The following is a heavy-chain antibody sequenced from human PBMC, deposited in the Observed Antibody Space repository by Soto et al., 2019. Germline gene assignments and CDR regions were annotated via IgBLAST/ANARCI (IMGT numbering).Heavy chain of an antibody. Sequence: PSETLSLTCTVSGGSVSSGSYYWSWIRQPPGKGLEWIGYIYYSGSTNYNPSLKSRVTISVDTSKNQFSLKLSSVTAADTAVYYCARLSLGDSGGYWNFDNWGQGTLVTVS. CDR3: ARLSLGDSGGYWNFDN. V-gene: IGHV4-61*01. CDR1: GGSVSSGSYY. J-gene: IGHJ4*02. D-gene: IGHD3-22*01. CDR2: IYYSGST.